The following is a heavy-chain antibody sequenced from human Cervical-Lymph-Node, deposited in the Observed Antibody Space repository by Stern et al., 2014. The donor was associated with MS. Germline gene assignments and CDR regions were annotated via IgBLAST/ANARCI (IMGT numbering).Heavy chain of an antibody. Sequence: HVTISADKSISTAYLQWSSLKASDTAMYYCAREVREPHPFDYWGQGTLVTVSS. V-gene: IGHV5-10-1*01. J-gene: IGHJ4*02. CDR3: AREVREPHPFDY. D-gene: IGHD1-14*01.